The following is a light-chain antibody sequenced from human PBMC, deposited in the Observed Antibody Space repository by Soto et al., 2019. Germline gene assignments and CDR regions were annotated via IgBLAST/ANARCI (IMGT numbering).Light chain of an antibody. V-gene: IGKV2D-29*01. J-gene: IGKJ1*01. CDR3: LQTRQLPLT. CDR2: EVS. Sequence: DIVLTQTPLSLSITPGQPASISCKSSQSLLHSDGKTYLYWYLQRPGQPPQLLIYEVSNRFSGVPDRFSGSGSGTDFTLEISRVEAEDVGLYSCLQTRQLPLTFGHGTKVEVK. CDR1: QSLLHSDGKTY.